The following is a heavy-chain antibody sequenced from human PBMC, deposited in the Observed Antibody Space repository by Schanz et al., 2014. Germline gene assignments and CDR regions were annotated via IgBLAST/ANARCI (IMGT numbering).Heavy chain of an antibody. CDR3: ARGSPENMIRGELDY. CDR1: GYTFTNFF. D-gene: IGHD3-10*01. V-gene: IGHV1-46*03. Sequence: QVHLVQSGAEVHKPGASLKISCKASGYTFTNFFLHWVRQAPGQGLEWMGIINPIGGSPTYAQKCRGAVTLTTDTSTDTAYLELTSLRSEDTAVYYCARGSPENMIRGELDYWGQGTLVTVSS. CDR2: INPIGGSP. J-gene: IGHJ4*02.